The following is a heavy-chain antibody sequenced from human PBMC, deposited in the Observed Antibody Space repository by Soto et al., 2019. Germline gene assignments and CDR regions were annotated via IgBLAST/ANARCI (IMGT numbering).Heavy chain of an antibody. J-gene: IGHJ4*02. D-gene: IGHD3-9*01. V-gene: IGHV1-18*01. CDR1: GYTFTSYG. Sequence: GASVKVSCKASGYTFTSYGISWVRQAPGQGLEWMGWISAYNGNTNYAQKLQGRVTMTTDTSTSTAYMELRSLRSDDTAVYYCARVSYDILTGYCPQDYWGQGTLVTVSP. CDR3: ARVSYDILTGYCPQDY. CDR2: ISAYNGNT.